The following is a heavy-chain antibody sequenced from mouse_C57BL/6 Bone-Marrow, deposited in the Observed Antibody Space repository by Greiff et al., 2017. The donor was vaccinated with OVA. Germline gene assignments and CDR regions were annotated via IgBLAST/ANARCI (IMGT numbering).Heavy chain of an antibody. V-gene: IGHV5-4*03. Sequence: DVKLVESGGGLVKPGGSLKLSCAASGFTFSSYAMSWVRQTPEKRLEWVATISDGGSYTYYPDNVKGRFTISRDNAKNNLYLQMSHLKSEDTAMYDCARGYYDGYYDYAMDYWGQGTSVSVSS. CDR3: ARGYYDGYYDYAMDY. CDR2: ISDGGSYT. CDR1: GFTFSSYA. D-gene: IGHD2-3*01. J-gene: IGHJ4*01.